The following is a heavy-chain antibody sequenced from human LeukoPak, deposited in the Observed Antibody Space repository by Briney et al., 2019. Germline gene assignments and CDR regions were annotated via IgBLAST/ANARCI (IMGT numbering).Heavy chain of an antibody. D-gene: IGHD1-26*01. CDR1: GGSISSSSYY. J-gene: IGHJ4*02. V-gene: IGHV4-39*01. CDR2: IYYSGST. CDR3: AILGRGELLFTDY. Sequence: SETLSLTCTVSGGSISSSSYYWGWIRQPPGKGLEWIGSIYYSGSTYYNPSLKSRVTISVDTSKNQFSLKLSSVTAADTAVYYCAILGRGELLFTDYWGQGTLVTVSS.